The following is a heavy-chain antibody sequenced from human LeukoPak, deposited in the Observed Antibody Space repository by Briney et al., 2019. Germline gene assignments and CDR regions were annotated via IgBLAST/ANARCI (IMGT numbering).Heavy chain of an antibody. J-gene: IGHJ4*02. CDR1: GFTFSSYA. V-gene: IGHV3-30-3*01. CDR3: ARVSPSALPASDY. CDR2: ISYDGSNK. D-gene: IGHD2-2*01. Sequence: GGSLRLSCAASGFTFSSYAMSWVRQAPGKGLEWVAVISYDGSNKYYADSVKGRFTISRDNSKNTLYLQMNSLRAEDTAVYYCARVSPSALPASDYWGQGTLVTVSS.